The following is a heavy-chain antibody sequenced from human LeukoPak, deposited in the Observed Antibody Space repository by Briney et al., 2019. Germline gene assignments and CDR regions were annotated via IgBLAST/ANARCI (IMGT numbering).Heavy chain of an antibody. J-gene: IGHJ4*02. D-gene: IGHD3-22*01. V-gene: IGHV3-53*01. CDR2: IYSGGTT. CDR1: GGSFSGYY. CDR3: GGRYDSSGYPLH. Sequence: PSETLSLTCAVYGGSFSGYYWSWVRQAPGKGLEWVSVIYSGGTTYYADSIKGRFTISRNHSKNTPYLPMNRLRAEDPAVDYCGGRYDSSGYPLHWGQGTLVTVSS.